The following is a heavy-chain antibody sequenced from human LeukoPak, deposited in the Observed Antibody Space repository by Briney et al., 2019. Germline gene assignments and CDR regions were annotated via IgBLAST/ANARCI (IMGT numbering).Heavy chain of an antibody. J-gene: IGHJ3*02. D-gene: IGHD5-12*01. V-gene: IGHV1-46*01. CDR3: ARGSGLATIRGAFDI. CDR1: GYTFTSYH. CDR2: INPSSGGT. Sequence: GAPVNVSCKASGYTFTSYHMHWVRQAPGQGLEWMGIINPSSGGTSYAQKFQGRVTMTRDTSTSTVDMELRSLRSEDTAVYHCARGSGLATIRGAFDIWGLGTMVTVSS.